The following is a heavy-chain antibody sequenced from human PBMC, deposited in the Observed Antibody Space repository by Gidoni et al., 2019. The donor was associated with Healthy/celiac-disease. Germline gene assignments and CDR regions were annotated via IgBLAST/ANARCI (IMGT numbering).Heavy chain of an antibody. CDR3: ASEVPLRTFGLL. Sequence: QVQLVQSGAEVKKPGASVKVSCKASGYTFTSYYMHWVRQAPGQGLEWMGMINPSGGRTTYAQKFQGRVTMTRDTSTSTVYMELSSLRSEDTAVYYCASEVPLRTFGLLWGQGTLITVSS. J-gene: IGHJ4*02. CDR1: GYTFTSYY. CDR2: INPSGGRT. V-gene: IGHV1-46*01. D-gene: IGHD3-3*01.